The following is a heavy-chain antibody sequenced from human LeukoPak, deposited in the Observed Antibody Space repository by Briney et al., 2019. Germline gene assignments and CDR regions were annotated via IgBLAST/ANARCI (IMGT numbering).Heavy chain of an antibody. CDR3: ARGGVNSRRWYFYYYYGMDV. Sequence: PSETLSLTCAVYGGSFSGYYWSWIRQPPGKGLEWIGEVNHSGSTNYNPSLKSRVTISVDTFKNQFSLKLSSVTAADAAVYYCARGGVNSRRWYFYYYYGMDVWGQGTTVTVSS. CDR1: GGSFSGYY. J-gene: IGHJ6*02. D-gene: IGHD6-13*01. V-gene: IGHV4-34*01. CDR2: VNHSGST.